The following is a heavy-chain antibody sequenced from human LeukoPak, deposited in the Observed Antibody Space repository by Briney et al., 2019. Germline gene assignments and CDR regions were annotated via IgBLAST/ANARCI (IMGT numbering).Heavy chain of an antibody. V-gene: IGHV3-21*06. CDR2: ISPGVSGYT. CDR1: GFSFNSYT. CDR3: VRDVSRRIGMDV. J-gene: IGHJ6*02. D-gene: IGHD2/OR15-2a*01. Sequence: MPGGSLRLSCLASGFSFNSYTMNWVREAPGKGLEWVSTISPGVSGYTWYAESVKGRFTISRDNPENSLYLQMDSLRADDTAVYYCVRDVSRRIGMDVWGQGTTVTVSS.